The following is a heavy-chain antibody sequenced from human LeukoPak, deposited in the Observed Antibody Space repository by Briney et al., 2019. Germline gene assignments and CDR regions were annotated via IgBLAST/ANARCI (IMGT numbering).Heavy chain of an antibody. CDR1: GGSFSGYY. J-gene: IGHJ4*02. CDR2: INHSGST. Sequence: PSETLSLTCAVYGGSFSGYYWSWIRQPPGKGLEWIGEINHSGSTNYNPSLKSRVTISVDTSKNQFSLKLSSVTAADTAVYYCADSHCDFWSGRQYYFDYWGQGTLVTVSS. D-gene: IGHD3-3*01. V-gene: IGHV4-34*01. CDR3: ADSHCDFWSGRQYYFDY.